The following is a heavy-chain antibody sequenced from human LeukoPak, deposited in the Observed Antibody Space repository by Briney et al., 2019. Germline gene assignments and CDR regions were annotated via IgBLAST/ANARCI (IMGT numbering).Heavy chain of an antibody. CDR3: AKEFRITIWDFFDY. D-gene: IGHD3-9*01. CDR1: GFTFSNYA. J-gene: IGHJ4*02. Sequence: GGSLRLSCAAPGFTFSNYAMSWVRQAPGKGLEWVSTIGGSGSSTYYADSVKGRFTISRDNSKNTLYLQMNSLRAEDTAVYYCAKEFRITIWDFFDYWGQGTLVTVSS. V-gene: IGHV3-23*01. CDR2: IGGSGSST.